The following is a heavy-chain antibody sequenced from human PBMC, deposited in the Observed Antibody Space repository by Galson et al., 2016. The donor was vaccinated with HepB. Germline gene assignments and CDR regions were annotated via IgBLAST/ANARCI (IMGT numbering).Heavy chain of an antibody. CDR3: AGMDPALISGFDY. J-gene: IGHJ4*02. CDR2: IYYSGTT. V-gene: IGHV4-61*01. Sequence: SETLSLTCTVSGGSISSGNYYWSWVRQPPGKRLEWIGDIYYSGTTNYKPSLKSRVTISVDTSKNQFSLRLTSVTAADTAGYYCAGMDPALISGFDYWGQGTLVTVSS. CDR1: GGSISSGNYY. D-gene: IGHD2-15*01.